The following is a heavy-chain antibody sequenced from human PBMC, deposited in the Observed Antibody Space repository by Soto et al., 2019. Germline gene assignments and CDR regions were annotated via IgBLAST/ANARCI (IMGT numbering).Heavy chain of an antibody. CDR1: GGSISSYY. D-gene: IGHD1-26*01. CDR3: ARGKPIVGATFDY. J-gene: IGHJ4*02. Sequence: SETLSLTCTVSGGSISSYYWSWIRQPPGKGLEWIGYIYYSGSTNYNPSLKSRVTISVDTSKNQFSLKLSSVTAADTAVYYCARGKPIVGATFDYWGQGTLVTRLL. V-gene: IGHV4-59*01. CDR2: IYYSGST.